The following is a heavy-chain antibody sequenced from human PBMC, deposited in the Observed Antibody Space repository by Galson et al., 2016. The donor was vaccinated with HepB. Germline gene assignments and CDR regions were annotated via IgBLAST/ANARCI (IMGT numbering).Heavy chain of an antibody. CDR3: AREPFSSPWDY. CDR1: GYTFSSYW. V-gene: IGHV3-7*03. D-gene: IGHD6-6*01. Sequence: SLRLSCAASGYTFSSYWMVRVRQAPGEGLEWVANINEDGSATNSVESVKGRSTIPRDNVKNSLYLQMNSLRVEDTAVYFCAREPFSSPWDYWGPGTPVPVSA. J-gene: IGHJ4*02. CDR2: INEDGSAT.